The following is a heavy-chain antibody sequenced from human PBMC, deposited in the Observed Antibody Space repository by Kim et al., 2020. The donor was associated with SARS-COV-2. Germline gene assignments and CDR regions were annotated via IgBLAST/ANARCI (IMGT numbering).Heavy chain of an antibody. V-gene: IGHV3-9*01. Sequence: GGSLRLSCAASGFTFGDYAMHWVRQAPGKGLEWVSGISWNSGSIGYADSVKGRFTISRDNAKNSLYLQMNSLRAEDTALYYCAKEGWFGVPYGMDVWGQGTTVTVSS. CDR2: ISWNSGSI. CDR3: AKEGWFGVPYGMDV. D-gene: IGHD3-10*01. CDR1: GFTFGDYA. J-gene: IGHJ6*02.